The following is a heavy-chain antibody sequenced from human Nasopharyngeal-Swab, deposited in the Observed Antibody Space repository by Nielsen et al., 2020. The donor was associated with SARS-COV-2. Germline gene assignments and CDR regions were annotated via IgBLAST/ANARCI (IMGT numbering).Heavy chain of an antibody. D-gene: IGHD3-22*01. CDR2: INTNTGNP. J-gene: IGHJ4*02. CDR3: ARDLAAVYYDSSDYDY. Sequence: ASVKVSCKASGYTFTSYAMNWVRQAPGQGLEWMGWINTNTGNPTYAQGFTGRFVFSLDTSVSTAYLQISSLKAEDTAVYYCARDLAAVYYDSSDYDYRGQGTLVTVSS. CDR1: GYTFTSYA. V-gene: IGHV7-4-1*02.